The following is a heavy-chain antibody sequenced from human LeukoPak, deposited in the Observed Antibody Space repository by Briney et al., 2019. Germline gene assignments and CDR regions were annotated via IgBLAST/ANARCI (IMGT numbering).Heavy chain of an antibody. J-gene: IGHJ4*02. CDR3: AKGARKGDDYGGFFDS. V-gene: IGHV3-30*04. Sequence: GRSLRLSCEASGFTFSRYAMHWVRQAPGKGLEWVAVISYDGSYTYYADSVKGRFTISRDNSKNTLYLQMTSLRAGDTAVYYCAKGARKGDDYGGFFDSWGQGTLVTVSS. D-gene: IGHD4-23*01. CDR2: ISYDGSYT. CDR1: GFTFSRYA.